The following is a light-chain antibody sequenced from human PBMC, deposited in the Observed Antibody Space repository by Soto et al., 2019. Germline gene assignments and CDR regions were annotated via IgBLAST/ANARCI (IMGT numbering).Light chain of an antibody. CDR3: QQYGSSPELT. V-gene: IGKV3-20*01. CDR2: GAS. J-gene: IGKJ4*01. Sequence: EIVLTQSPGTLSLSPGEGATLSCRASQSVSSSYLAWYQQKPGQAPRLLIYGASSRATGIPDRFSGGGSGTDFTLTISRLEPEDFAVYYCQQYGSSPELTFGGGTKVAIK. CDR1: QSVSSSY.